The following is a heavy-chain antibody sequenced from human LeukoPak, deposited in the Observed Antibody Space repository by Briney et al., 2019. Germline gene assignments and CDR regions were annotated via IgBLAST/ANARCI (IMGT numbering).Heavy chain of an antibody. J-gene: IGHJ4*02. CDR1: GFTFSKAW. Sequence: PGGSLRLSCAASGFTFSKAWMSWVRQAPGKGLEWVGRIKSEIDDGTTDYAAPVKGRFTISRDDSKNTLYLQMNRSKIEDTAVYYCTVRPHSSSWGQGTLVTVSS. CDR3: TVRPHSSS. CDR2: IKSEIDDGTT. V-gene: IGHV3-15*01.